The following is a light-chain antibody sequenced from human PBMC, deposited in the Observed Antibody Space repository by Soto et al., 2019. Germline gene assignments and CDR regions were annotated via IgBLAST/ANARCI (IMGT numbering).Light chain of an antibody. V-gene: IGLV2-14*01. Sequence: QSALTQPASVSGSTGQSITISCTGTSSDVGGYNYVSWYQQHPGKAPKLMIYDVSNRPSGVSNRFSGSKSGNTASLTISGLQAEDEAEYYCSSYTSSSTLGVLFGGGTKLTVL. CDR2: DVS. J-gene: IGLJ2*01. CDR3: SSYTSSSTLGVL. CDR1: SSDVGGYNY.